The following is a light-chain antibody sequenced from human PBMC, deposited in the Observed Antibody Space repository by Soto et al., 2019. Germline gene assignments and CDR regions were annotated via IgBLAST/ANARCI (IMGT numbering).Light chain of an antibody. CDR2: GAS. J-gene: IGKJ1*01. CDR3: QHYNDRPPWT. V-gene: IGKV3-15*01. CDR1: QSMHTN. Sequence: IVMTQSPATLSVSPGERATLSCRASQSMHTNLAWFQQKPGRAPRLLIFGASTRATDIPARFSGSGSGTEFTLTISTLQSEDFAVYYCQHYNDRPPWTFGQGTKVDI.